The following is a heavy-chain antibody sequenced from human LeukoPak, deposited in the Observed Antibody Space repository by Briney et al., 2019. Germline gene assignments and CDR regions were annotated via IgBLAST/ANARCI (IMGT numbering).Heavy chain of an antibody. V-gene: IGHV4-34*01. D-gene: IGHD1-26*01. CDR1: GGSFSGYY. Sequence: SETLSLTCAVYGGSFSGYYWSWIRQPPGKGLEWIGEIDHSGSTNYNPSLKSRVTISVDTSKNQFSLKLSSVTAADTAVYYCARAQGGSYFDYWGQGTLVTVSS. CDR3: ARAQGGSYFDY. CDR2: IDHSGST. J-gene: IGHJ4*02.